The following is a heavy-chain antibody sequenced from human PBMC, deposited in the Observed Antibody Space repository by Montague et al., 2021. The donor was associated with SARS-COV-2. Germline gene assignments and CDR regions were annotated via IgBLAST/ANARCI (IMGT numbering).Heavy chain of an antibody. D-gene: IGHD3-16*01. CDR2: FSNNGDT. Sequence: SETLSLTCTVSGDSISNYYWGWIRQPPGRGLEWIAHFSNNGDTSYSPSLKSRVTISTDTSKNQFSLMMASVTAADTAVYFCARAPPHYGFDSWGQGTLVTVSS. CDR1: GDSISNYY. V-gene: IGHV4-59*12. J-gene: IGHJ4*02. CDR3: ARAPPHYGFDS.